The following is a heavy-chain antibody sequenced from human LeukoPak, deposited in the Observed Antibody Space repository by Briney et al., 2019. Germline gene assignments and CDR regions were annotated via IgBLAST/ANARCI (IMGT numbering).Heavy chain of an antibody. D-gene: IGHD3-10*01. CDR2: INPNTGGT. CDR1: GYTFTRFY. J-gene: IGHJ4*02. V-gene: IGHV1-2*02. CDR3: AREGDFNGSGRGDS. Sequence: GASVRVSCKTSGYTFTRFYVHWARQAPGQRLEWMGWINPNTGGTNFAQRFQGRVTMTTDTSISTAYMDLRRLTSDDTAIYFCAREGDFNGSGRGDSWGQGTLIRVSS.